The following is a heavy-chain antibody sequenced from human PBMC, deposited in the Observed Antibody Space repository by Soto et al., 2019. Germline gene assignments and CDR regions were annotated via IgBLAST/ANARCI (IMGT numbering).Heavy chain of an antibody. CDR3: ATIEDRVTKPEYFFDY. Sequence: ASVKVSCKVSNYTLSDLSIHWVRQAPGKGLEWMGGFESEEGETIYAQKFQGRVTMTEDTSRDTAYMELTSLRSDDTAAYFCATIEDRVTKPEYFFDYWG. V-gene: IGHV1-24*01. D-gene: IGHD4-17*01. CDR2: FESEEGET. J-gene: IGHJ4*01. CDR1: NYTLSDLS.